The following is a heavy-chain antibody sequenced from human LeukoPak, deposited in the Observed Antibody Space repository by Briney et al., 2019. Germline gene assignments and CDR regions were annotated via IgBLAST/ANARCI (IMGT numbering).Heavy chain of an antibody. CDR2: ISGSGGST. V-gene: IGHV3-23*01. CDR1: GFTFSSYA. J-gene: IGHJ6*02. D-gene: IGHD4-17*01. Sequence: PGGSLRLSCAASGFTFSSYAMSWVRQAPGKGLEWVSAISGSGGSTYYADSVKGRFTIPRDNSKNTLYLQMNSLRAEDTAVYYCAKGGYGDYPVRRYYYYGMDVWGQGTTVTVSS. CDR3: AKGGYGDYPVRRYYYYGMDV.